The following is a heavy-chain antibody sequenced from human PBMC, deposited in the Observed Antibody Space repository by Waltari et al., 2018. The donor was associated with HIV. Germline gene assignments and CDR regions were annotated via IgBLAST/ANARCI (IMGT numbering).Heavy chain of an antibody. Sequence: QVQLQESGPGLVRPSGTLFLTCGVTGGSIKSSKWWSWVRQPPGKGLEWIGDINHSGNVNYNLSLKSRVTFSVDRSKNHFSLNLTSVTTADTATYFCARLRDYGDYGHYDFWGRGTLVVVSP. CDR2: INHSGNV. CDR1: GGSIKSSKW. J-gene: IGHJ4*02. V-gene: IGHV4-4*02. CDR3: ARLRDYGDYGHYDF. D-gene: IGHD4-17*01.